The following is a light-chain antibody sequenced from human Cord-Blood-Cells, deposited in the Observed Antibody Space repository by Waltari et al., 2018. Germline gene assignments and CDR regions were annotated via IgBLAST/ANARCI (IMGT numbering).Light chain of an antibody. V-gene: IGKV1-33*01. CDR3: QQYDNLFT. Sequence: DIQMTQSPSSLSASVGDRVTITCQASQDISNYLNWHQQKPGKASQLLIYDASNVETGVPSRFSGSGSGTDFTCTISSLQPEDIATYYRQQYDNLFTFGPGTKVDIK. CDR1: QDISNY. J-gene: IGKJ3*01. CDR2: DAS.